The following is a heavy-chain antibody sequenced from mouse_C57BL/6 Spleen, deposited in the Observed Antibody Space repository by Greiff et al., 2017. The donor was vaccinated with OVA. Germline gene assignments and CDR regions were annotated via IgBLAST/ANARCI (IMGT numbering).Heavy chain of an antibody. V-gene: IGHV1-4*01. CDR3: ARHEDRLRFAY. J-gene: IGHJ3*01. CDR1: GYTFTSYT. Sequence: QVQLKESGAELARPGASVKMSCKASGYTFTSYTMHWVKQRPGQGLEWIGYINPSSGYTKYNQKFKDKATLTADKSSSTAYIQLSSLTSEDSAVYFCARHEDRLRFAYWGQGTLVTVSA. CDR2: INPSSGYT.